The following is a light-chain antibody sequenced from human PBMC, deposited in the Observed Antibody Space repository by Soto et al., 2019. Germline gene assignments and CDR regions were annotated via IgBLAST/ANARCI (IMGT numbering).Light chain of an antibody. CDR2: AAS. V-gene: IGKV1-9*01. J-gene: IGKJ5*01. CDR1: QGISSY. CDR3: QQLNNYPIT. Sequence: DIQLTQSPSFLSASVGDRVTITCRASQGISSYLAWYQQKPGKAPKLLIYAASTLQSGVPSRFSGSGSGTEFTLTISNLQPEDFATYYCQQLNNYPITFGQGTRLEIK.